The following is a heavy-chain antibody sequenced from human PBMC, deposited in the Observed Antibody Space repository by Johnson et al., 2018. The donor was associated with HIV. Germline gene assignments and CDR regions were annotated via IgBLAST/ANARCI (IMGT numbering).Heavy chain of an antibody. CDR1: GFTFDDYA. D-gene: IGHD1-26*01. Sequence: VESGGGLVQPGRSLRLSCAASGFTFDDYAMHWVRQAPGKGLEWVSGISGSGGSTYYADSVKGRFTISRDNSKNTLYLQMNSLRAEDTALYYCAKGDELRDDAFDIWGQGTMVTVSS. J-gene: IGHJ3*02. CDR2: ISGSGGST. V-gene: IGHV3-9*01. CDR3: AKGDELRDDAFDI.